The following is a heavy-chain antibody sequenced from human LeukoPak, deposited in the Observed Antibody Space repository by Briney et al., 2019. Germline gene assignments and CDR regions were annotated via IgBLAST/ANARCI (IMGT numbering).Heavy chain of an antibody. CDR3: ARASDYGGKPTQPMT. V-gene: IGHV1-18*01. D-gene: IGHD4-23*01. CDR2: ISGNTGNT. Sequence: GASVKVSCTASGYTFNYSGIGWVRQAPGQGLEWMGWISGNTGNTKYAQKFQGRVIMTRDTSTSTAYMEMRTLREDDTAVYYCARASDYGGKPTQPMTWGQGTLVTVSS. J-gene: IGHJ3*01. CDR1: GYTFNYSG.